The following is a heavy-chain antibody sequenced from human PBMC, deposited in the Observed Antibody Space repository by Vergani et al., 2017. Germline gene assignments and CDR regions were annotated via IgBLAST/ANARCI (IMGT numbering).Heavy chain of an antibody. CDR3: ATDRCSSTSCYNDQGAFDI. V-gene: IGHV1-69-2*01. Sequence: VQLVQSGAEVKKPGASVKISCKVSGYTFTDYYMHWVQQAPGKGLEWMGLVDPEDGETIYAEKFQGRVTITADTSTDTAYMELSSLRSEDTAVYYCATDRCSSTSCYNDQGAFDIWGQGTMVTVSS. CDR2: VDPEDGET. D-gene: IGHD2-2*02. J-gene: IGHJ3*02. CDR1: GYTFTDYY.